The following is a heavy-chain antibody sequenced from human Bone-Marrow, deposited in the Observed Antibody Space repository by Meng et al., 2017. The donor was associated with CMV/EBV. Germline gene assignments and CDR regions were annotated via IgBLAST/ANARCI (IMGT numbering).Heavy chain of an antibody. D-gene: IGHD6-13*01. Sequence: CAASGFTFSSHAMSWVRQAPGKGPEWVSGISGGGGSTYYADSVKGRFTISRDNSKNTLYLQMNSLRAEDTALYYCAKAYDSSWYYFDYWGQGTLVTVSS. CDR2: ISGGGGST. J-gene: IGHJ4*02. V-gene: IGHV3-23*01. CDR3: AKAYDSSWYYFDY. CDR1: GFTFSSHA.